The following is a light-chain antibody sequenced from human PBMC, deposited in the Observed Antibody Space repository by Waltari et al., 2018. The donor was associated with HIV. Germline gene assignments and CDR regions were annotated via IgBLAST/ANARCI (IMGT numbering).Light chain of an antibody. CDR2: GKN. CDR3: NSRDSSGNPWV. Sequence: SSELTHDPAVSVALGQTVRITCQGDSLRTYYASWYQQKPGQAPVPVIYGKNNRPSGIPDRFSGSSSGNTASLTITGAQAEDEADYYCNSRDSSGNPWVFGGGTKLTVL. CDR1: SLRTYY. J-gene: IGLJ3*02. V-gene: IGLV3-19*01.